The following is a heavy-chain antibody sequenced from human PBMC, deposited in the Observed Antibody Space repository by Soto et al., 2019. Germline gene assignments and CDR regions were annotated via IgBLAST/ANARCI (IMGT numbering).Heavy chain of an antibody. CDR3: ARRWGDYFDY. Sequence: PSETLSLTCTESGASITQYYWNWIRQSPGKGLEWIVSVSSTGSTVYNPSLTSRVTVSLDTSKNQFSLTLNSVTAADTAVYYCARRWGDYFDYWGQG. V-gene: IGHV4-4*08. J-gene: IGHJ4*02. D-gene: IGHD3-16*01. CDR1: GASITQYY. CDR2: VSSTGST.